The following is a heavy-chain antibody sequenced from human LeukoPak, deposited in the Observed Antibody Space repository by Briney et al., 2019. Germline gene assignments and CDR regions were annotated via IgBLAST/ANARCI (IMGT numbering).Heavy chain of an antibody. CDR1: GFTFSSYS. CDR3: ARDDVYGGNNFDY. CDR2: ISSSSSYI. Sequence: PGGSLRLSCAASGFTFSSYSMNWVRQAPGKGLEWVSSISSSSSYIYYADSVKGRFTISRDNAKNSLYLQMNSLRAEDTAVYYCARDDVYGGNNFDYWGQGTLVTVSS. D-gene: IGHD4-23*01. J-gene: IGHJ4*02. V-gene: IGHV3-21*01.